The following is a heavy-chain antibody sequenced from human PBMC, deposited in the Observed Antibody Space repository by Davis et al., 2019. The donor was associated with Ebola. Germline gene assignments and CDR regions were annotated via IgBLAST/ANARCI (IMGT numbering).Heavy chain of an antibody. CDR1: GGTFSSYT. J-gene: IGHJ4*02. Sequence: KISCKASGGTFSSYTISWVRQAPGQGLEWMGRIIPILGIANYAQKFQERVTLTRDMSTSTAYMELSSLRSEDTAVYYCAAGGLSGRGFDYWGQGTLVTVSS. D-gene: IGHD3-16*01. V-gene: IGHV1-69*02. CDR2: IIPILGIA. CDR3: AAGGLSGRGFDY.